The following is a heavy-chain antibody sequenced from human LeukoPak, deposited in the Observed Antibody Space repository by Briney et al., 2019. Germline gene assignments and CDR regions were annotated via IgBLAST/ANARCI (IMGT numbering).Heavy chain of an antibody. CDR3: ARSLAEATFYYYYYYMDV. J-gene: IGHJ6*03. CDR2: IYTSGST. V-gene: IGHV4-61*02. D-gene: IGHD1-26*01. CDR1: GGSISSGSYY. Sequence: SQTLSLTCTVSGGSISSGSYYWSWIRQPAGKGLEWIGRIYTSGSTNYNPSLKSRVTISVDTSKNQFSLKLSSVTAADTAVYYCARSLAEATFYYYYYYMDVWGKGTTVTVSS.